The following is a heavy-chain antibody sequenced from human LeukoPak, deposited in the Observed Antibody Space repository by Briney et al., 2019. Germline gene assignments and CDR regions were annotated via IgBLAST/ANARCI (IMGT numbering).Heavy chain of an antibody. D-gene: IGHD6-19*01. Sequence: GGSLRLSCAASGFTFSSYAVSWVRQAPGKGLEWVSAISGSGGSTYYADSVKGRFTISRDNSKNTLYLQMNSLRAEDTAVYYCAKERTGIAVAGYYFDYWGQGTLVTVSS. V-gene: IGHV3-23*01. CDR1: GFTFSSYA. CDR3: AKERTGIAVAGYYFDY. CDR2: ISGSGGST. J-gene: IGHJ4*02.